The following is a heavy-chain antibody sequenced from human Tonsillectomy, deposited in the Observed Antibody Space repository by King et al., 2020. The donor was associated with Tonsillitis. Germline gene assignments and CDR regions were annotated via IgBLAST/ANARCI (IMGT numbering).Heavy chain of an antibody. CDR1: GFTFSSYG. CDR3: AKDDEKKAAVASFFFDY. D-gene: IGHD6-19*01. V-gene: IGHV3-30*18. Sequence: VQLVESGGGVVQPGRSLRLSCTASGFTFSSYGMHWVRQAPGKGLEWVAVISYDGSNNYYADSVKGRFTISRDNSKNTLYLQMNSLRAEDTAVYFCAKDDEKKAAVASFFFDYWGQGTLVTVSS. CDR2: ISYDGSNN. J-gene: IGHJ4*02.